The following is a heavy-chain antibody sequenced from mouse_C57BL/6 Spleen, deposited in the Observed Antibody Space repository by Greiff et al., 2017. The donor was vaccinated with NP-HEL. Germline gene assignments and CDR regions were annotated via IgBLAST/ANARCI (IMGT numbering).Heavy chain of an antibody. CDR1: GYTFTDYE. V-gene: IGHV1-15*01. J-gene: IGHJ1*03. D-gene: IGHD2-4*01. Sequence: VQRVESGAELVRPGASVTLSCKASGYTFTDYEMHWVKQTPVHGLEWIGAIDPETGGTAYNQKFKGKAILTADKSSSTAYMELRSLTSEDSAVYYCTRDYQDWYFDVWGTGTTVTVSS. CDR3: TRDYQDWYFDV. CDR2: IDPETGGT.